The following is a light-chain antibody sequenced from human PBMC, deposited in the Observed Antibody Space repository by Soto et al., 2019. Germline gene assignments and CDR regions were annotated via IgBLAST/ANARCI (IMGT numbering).Light chain of an antibody. J-gene: IGLJ2*01. Sequence: QSVLTQPPSVSGAPGQRVTISCTGSSSNIGAGYDVHWYQQLPGTAPKLLIYGNNNRPSGVPDRFSGSKSGTSASLAITGLQAEDETDYYCQSYDSSLDVVFGGGIKLTVL. V-gene: IGLV1-40*01. CDR1: SSNIGAGYD. CDR3: QSYDSSLDVV. CDR2: GNN.